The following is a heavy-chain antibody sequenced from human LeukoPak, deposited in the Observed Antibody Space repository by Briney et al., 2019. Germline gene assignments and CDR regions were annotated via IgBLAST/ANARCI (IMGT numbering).Heavy chain of an antibody. J-gene: IGHJ3*01. V-gene: IGHV3-23*01. Sequence: GGSLRLSCAASGFTFNKYAMNWVRQPPGKGLEWVSSIAGTGGSTYYADSVKGRFTPSRDNSENTLYLQLNSLRAEDSGIYYCAKAFRIVGIGNPDDAFDVWGQGTVVTVS. CDR1: GFTFNKYA. CDR2: IAGTGGST. D-gene: IGHD1-26*01. CDR3: AKAFRIVGIGNPDDAFDV.